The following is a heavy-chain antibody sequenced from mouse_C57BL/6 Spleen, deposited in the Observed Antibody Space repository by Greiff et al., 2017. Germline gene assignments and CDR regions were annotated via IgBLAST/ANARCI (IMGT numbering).Heavy chain of an antibody. Sequence: EVQLQQSGPELVKPGASVKIPCKASGYTFTDYNMDWVKQSHGKSLEWIGDINPNNGGTIYNQKFKGKATLTVDKSSSTAYMELRSLTSEDAAVYYCARLRYGSSGSRYFDVWGTGTTVTVSS. CDR1: GYTFTDYN. CDR3: ARLRYGSSGSRYFDV. CDR2: INPNNGGT. D-gene: IGHD1-1*01. J-gene: IGHJ1*03. V-gene: IGHV1-18*01.